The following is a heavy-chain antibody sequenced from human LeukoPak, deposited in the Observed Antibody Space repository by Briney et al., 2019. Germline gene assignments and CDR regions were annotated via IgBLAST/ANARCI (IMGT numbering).Heavy chain of an antibody. CDR1: GGSINSYY. Sequence: SETLSLTCTVSGGSINSYYWSWIRQPPGKGLEWIGYIYYSGYTNYNPSLKSRVTISVDTSKNQFSLKLSPVTAADTAVYYCASPYDSSGSGGYWGQGTLVTVSS. V-gene: IGHV4-59*08. D-gene: IGHD3-22*01. CDR2: IYYSGYT. J-gene: IGHJ4*02. CDR3: ASPYDSSGSGGY.